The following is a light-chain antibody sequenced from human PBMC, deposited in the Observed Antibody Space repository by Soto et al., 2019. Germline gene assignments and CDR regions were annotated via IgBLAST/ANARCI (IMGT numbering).Light chain of an antibody. CDR3: HQYNTGPT. Sequence: EIVLTQSPATLSVSPGERATLSCRASHSVSTNLAWYQKMPGQAPRLIMYGAFTRATGIPARFSGSGSGTEFTLTISSLQSEDFALYFCHQYNTGPTFGQGTKVEIK. J-gene: IGKJ1*01. CDR2: GAF. V-gene: IGKV3-15*01. CDR1: HSVSTN.